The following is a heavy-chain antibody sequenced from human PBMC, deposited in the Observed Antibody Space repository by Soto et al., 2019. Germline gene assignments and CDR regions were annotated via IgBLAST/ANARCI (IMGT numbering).Heavy chain of an antibody. CDR2: FSSSGSST. CDR1: GFTFSSYS. Sequence: GSLRLSCAASGFTFSSYSMNWVRQAPGKGLEWVSNFSSSGSSTYYADSVKGRFTISRDNSKNSLYLQMNSLRAEDTAVYYCTKANRYCSGANCFTFDYWGLGTLVTVSS. V-gene: IGHV3-48*01. J-gene: IGHJ4*02. D-gene: IGHD2-15*01. CDR3: TKANRYCSGANCFTFDY.